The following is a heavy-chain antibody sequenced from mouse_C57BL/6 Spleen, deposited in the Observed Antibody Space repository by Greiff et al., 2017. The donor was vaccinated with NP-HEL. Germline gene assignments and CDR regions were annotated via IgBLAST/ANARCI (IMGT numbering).Heavy chain of an antibody. Sequence: QVQLQQSGAELARPGASVKLSCKASGYTFTSYGISWVKQRTGQGLEWIGEIYPRSGNTYYNEKFKGKATLTADKSSSTAYMELRSLTSEDSAGYFCARLGYYDYDGYFDVWGTGTTVTVSS. CDR3: ARLGYYDYDGYFDV. D-gene: IGHD2-4*01. J-gene: IGHJ1*03. CDR2: IYPRSGNT. CDR1: GYTFTSYG. V-gene: IGHV1-81*01.